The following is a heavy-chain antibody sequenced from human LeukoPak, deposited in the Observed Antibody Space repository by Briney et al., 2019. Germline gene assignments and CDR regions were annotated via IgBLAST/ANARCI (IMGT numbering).Heavy chain of an antibody. CDR1: GVSISTYY. V-gene: IGHV4-59*01. D-gene: IGHD3-10*01. CDR2: VHYSGST. Sequence: PSETLSLTCTVSGVSISTYYWSWIRQPPGKGLEWIGYVHYSGSTSYNSSLKSRVTISVDTSKNQFSLKLSPVTASDTAVYYCARVPYYYGSGIYRFGYFDYWGQGTLVAVSS. CDR3: ARVPYYYGSGIYRFGYFDY. J-gene: IGHJ4*02.